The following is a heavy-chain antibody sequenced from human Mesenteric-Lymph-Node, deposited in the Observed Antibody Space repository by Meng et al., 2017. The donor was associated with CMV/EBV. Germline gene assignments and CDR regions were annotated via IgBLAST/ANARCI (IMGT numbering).Heavy chain of an antibody. CDR2: INPNSGGT. D-gene: IGHD3-10*01. CDR3: ARDLNYYPYGAFDI. J-gene: IGHJ3*02. V-gene: IGHV1-2*02. Sequence: ASVKVSCKASGYTFTGYYMHWVRQAPGQGLEWMGWINPNSGGTNYVQKLQGRVTMTTDTSTSTAYMELRSLRSDDTAVYYCARDLNYYPYGAFDIWGQGTMVTVSS. CDR1: GYTFTGYY.